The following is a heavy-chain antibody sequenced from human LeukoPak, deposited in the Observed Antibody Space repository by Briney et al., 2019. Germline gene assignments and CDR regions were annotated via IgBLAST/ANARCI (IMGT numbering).Heavy chain of an antibody. CDR3: ARDWGDYDFDY. Sequence: GRSLRLSCAASGFTFSSYAMHWVRQAPGKGLEWVALISYDGSNKYYADSVKGRFTISRDNSKNTLYLQMNSLRAEDTAVYYCARDWGDYDFDYWGQGTLVTVSS. V-gene: IGHV3-30*04. J-gene: IGHJ4*02. CDR1: GFTFSSYA. D-gene: IGHD4-17*01. CDR2: ISYDGSNK.